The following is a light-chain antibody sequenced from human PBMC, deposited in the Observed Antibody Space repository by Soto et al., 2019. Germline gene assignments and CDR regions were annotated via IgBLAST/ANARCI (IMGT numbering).Light chain of an antibody. CDR1: LTVSDNY. J-gene: IGKJ1*01. CDR2: GAS. Sequence: EIVLTHSPATLSLSPGERATLSCRASLTVSDNYLAWYQQKAGQAPRLVIYGASSRATGIPDRFSASGSGTDFTLTISRLEPEDFAVYYCQQYSTSPLTFGQGTKVDIK. V-gene: IGKV3-20*01. CDR3: QQYSTSPLT.